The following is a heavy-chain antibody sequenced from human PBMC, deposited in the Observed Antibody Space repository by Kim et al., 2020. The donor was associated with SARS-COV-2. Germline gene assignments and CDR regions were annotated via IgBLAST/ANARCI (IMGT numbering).Heavy chain of an antibody. D-gene: IGHD6-13*01. Sequence: GESLKISCKGSGYSFTSFWITWLRQMPGKGLEWMGRIDPSDSYTNNTPSFQGHVTISADKSISTAYLQWSSLKASDTAMYYCARHVTSSRGWYDYWGQGTLVTVSS. V-gene: IGHV5-10-1*01. CDR2: IDPSDSYT. J-gene: IGHJ4*02. CDR1: GYSFTSFW. CDR3: ARHVTSSRGWYDY.